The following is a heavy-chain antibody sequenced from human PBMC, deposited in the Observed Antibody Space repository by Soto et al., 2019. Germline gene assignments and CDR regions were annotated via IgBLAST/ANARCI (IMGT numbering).Heavy chain of an antibody. CDR3: ARLTIVGATTYHFDY. CDR1: GGSTMISSYY. Sequence: SETLSLTCDVSGGSTMISSYYCAWIRQPPGKGLEWIGSMYYSGSTYYNPSLKSRVTMSVDTSKNQFSLRLNSVTAADTAVYYCARLTIVGATTYHFDYWGQGILVTVSS. CDR2: MYYSGST. J-gene: IGHJ4*02. V-gene: IGHV4-39*01. D-gene: IGHD1-26*01.